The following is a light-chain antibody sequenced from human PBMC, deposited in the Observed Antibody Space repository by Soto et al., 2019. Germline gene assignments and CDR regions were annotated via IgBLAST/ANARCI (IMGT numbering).Light chain of an antibody. Sequence: EIVMTQSPATLSVSPGETASLSCRASQRVSSNLACSQQKPGQAPRLLIYGASTRATGIPARFSGSGSGTEFTLTISSLQSEDFAVYYCQQYKNWPRTFGPGTKVHIK. CDR3: QQYKNWPRT. CDR1: QRVSSN. V-gene: IGKV3-15*01. J-gene: IGKJ3*01. CDR2: GAS.